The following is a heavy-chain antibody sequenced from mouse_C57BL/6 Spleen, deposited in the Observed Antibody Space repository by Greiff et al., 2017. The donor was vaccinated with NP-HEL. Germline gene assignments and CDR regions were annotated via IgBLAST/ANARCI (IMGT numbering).Heavy chain of an antibody. V-gene: IGHV1-42*01. J-gene: IGHJ3*01. CDR3: ARSSHYSNYEAWFAY. CDR2: INPSTGGT. Sequence: EVQLQQSGPELVKPGASVKISCKASGYSFTGYYMNWVKQSPEKSLEWIGEINPSTGGTTYNQKFKAKATLTVDKSSSTAYMQLKSLTSEDSAVYYCARSSHYSNYEAWFAYWGQGTLVTVSA. D-gene: IGHD2-5*01. CDR1: GYSFTGYY.